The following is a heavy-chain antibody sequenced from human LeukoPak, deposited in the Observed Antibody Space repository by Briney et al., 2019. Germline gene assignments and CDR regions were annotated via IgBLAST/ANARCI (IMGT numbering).Heavy chain of an antibody. CDR3: ARGGATMVRGVLDY. V-gene: IGHV4-34*01. D-gene: IGHD3-10*01. CDR1: GGSFSGYY. Sequence: SETLSLTCAVYGGSFSGYYWSWIRQPPGKGLEWIGEINHSGSTNYNPSLKSRVTISVDTSKNQFSPKLSSVTAADTAVYYCARGGATMVRGVLDYWGQGTLVTVSS. J-gene: IGHJ4*02. CDR2: INHSGST.